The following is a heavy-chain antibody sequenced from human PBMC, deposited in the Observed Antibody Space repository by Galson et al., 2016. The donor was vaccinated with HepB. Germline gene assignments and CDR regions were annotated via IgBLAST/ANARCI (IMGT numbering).Heavy chain of an antibody. V-gene: IGHV5-51*01. J-gene: IGHJ3*02. CDR2: IYVGDSHT. D-gene: IGHD3-16*02. Sequence: QSGAEVKKPGESLRISCQGSGDSYPSYWIAWVRQMPGKGLEWIGLIYVGDSHTIYSPSFQGQVTISVDKSISTAYLHWSSLEASDTAMYYCARRLIADFQDAFDIWGQGTMVTVSS. CDR3: ARRLIADFQDAFDI. CDR1: GDSYPSYW.